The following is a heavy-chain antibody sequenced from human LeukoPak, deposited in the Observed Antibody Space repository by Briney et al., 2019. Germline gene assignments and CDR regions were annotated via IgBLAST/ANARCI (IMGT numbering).Heavy chain of an antibody. CDR3: AKSTRGSGSYYGFDY. D-gene: IGHD3-10*01. V-gene: IGHV3-23*01. CDR2: ISGSGGST. J-gene: IGHJ4*02. Sequence: GGPLRLSCAASGFTFSSYAMSWVRQAPGKGLEWVSAISGSGGSTYYADSVKGRFTISRDNSKNTLYLQMNSLRAEDTAVYYCAKSTRGSGSYYGFDYWGQGTLVTVSS. CDR1: GFTFSSYA.